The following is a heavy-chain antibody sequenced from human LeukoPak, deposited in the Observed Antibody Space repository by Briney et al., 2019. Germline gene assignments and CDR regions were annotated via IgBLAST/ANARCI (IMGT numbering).Heavy chain of an antibody. D-gene: IGHD1-26*01. CDR2: ISGSGGST. Sequence: SGGSLRLSCAASGFTFSSYAMSWVRQAPGKGLEWVSAISGSGGSTYYADSVKGRFTISRDNSKNTLYLQMNSLRAEDTAVYYCAEGGSYAQDAFDIWGQGTMVTVSS. CDR3: AEGGSYAQDAFDI. J-gene: IGHJ3*02. CDR1: GFTFSSYA. V-gene: IGHV3-23*01.